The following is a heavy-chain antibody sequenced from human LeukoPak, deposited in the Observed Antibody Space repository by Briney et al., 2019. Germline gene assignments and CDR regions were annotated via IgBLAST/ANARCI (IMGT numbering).Heavy chain of an antibody. Sequence: GGSLRLSCAASGFTFSNYWMHWVRQAPGKGLEWVADIKEDGSDKYYGDSVKGRFTISRDNAKNSVYLQMNSLSPEDTAIYFCATLAFDSWGRGTLVTVSS. D-gene: IGHD3-3*02. CDR1: GFTFSNYW. J-gene: IGHJ4*02. CDR3: ATLAFDS. V-gene: IGHV3-7*01. CDR2: IKEDGSDK.